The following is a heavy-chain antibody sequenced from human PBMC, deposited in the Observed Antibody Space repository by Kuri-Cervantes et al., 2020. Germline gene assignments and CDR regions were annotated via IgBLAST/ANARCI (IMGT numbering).Heavy chain of an antibody. CDR3: ARDRFRYFDY. V-gene: IGHV3-64*01. J-gene: IGHJ4*02. Sequence: GESLKISCAASGFTFSSYAMHWVRQAPGKGLEYVSAISSNGGSTYYANSVKGRFTISRDNSKNTLYLQMGSLRAEDTAVYYCARDRFRYFDYWGQGTLVTVSS. CDR1: GFTFSSYA. CDR2: ISSNGGST.